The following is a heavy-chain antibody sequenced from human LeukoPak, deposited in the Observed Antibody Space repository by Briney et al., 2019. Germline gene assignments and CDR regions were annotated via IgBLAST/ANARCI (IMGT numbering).Heavy chain of an antibody. Sequence: GASVKVSCKASGYTFSDYGISWVRQAPGQGPEWMGWISGYNGNTNFVKKFQGRLTMTTETSTRTAYMELSSLRSEDTAVYYCASDSSGYYGDYYYYYGMDVWGQGTTVTVSS. CDR3: ASDSSGYYGDYYYYYGMDV. D-gene: IGHD3-22*01. CDR1: GYTFSDYG. J-gene: IGHJ6*02. V-gene: IGHV1-18*01. CDR2: ISGYNGNT.